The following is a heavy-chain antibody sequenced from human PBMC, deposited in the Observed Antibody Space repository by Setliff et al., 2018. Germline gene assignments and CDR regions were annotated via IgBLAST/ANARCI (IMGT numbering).Heavy chain of an antibody. V-gene: IGHV4-61*02. J-gene: IGHJ4*02. CDR2: LHTSGTT. CDR1: GGSITSGSYY. D-gene: IGHD1-26*01. Sequence: SETLSLTCAVSGGSITSGSYYWSWIRQPAGEGLGWIGRLHTSGTTVYNPSLKGRVTISADTSTNHFSLKLTSVTAADTAVYYCARDNTIVGATDYWGQGTLVTVS. CDR3: ARDNTIVGATDY.